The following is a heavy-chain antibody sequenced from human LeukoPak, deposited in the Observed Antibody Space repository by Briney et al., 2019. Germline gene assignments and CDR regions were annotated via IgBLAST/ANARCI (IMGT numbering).Heavy chain of an antibody. V-gene: IGHV1-24*01. J-gene: IGHJ2*01. CDR2: FDPEQGKT. CDR3: ATEGRGANYWYFDL. Sequence: ASVKVSCKVSGYSLTELSMHWVRQAPGKGLAWMGGFDPEQGKTIYAQKFQDRVILTEDTSRDTVYMDLSGLTYEDTAVYFCATEGRGANYWYFDLWGRGTLVTVSS. D-gene: IGHD3-10*01. CDR1: GYSLTELS.